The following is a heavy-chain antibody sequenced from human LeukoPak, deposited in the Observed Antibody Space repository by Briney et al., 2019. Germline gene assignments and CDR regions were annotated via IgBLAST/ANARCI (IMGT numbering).Heavy chain of an antibody. J-gene: IGHJ4*02. D-gene: IGHD6-13*01. V-gene: IGHV3-23*01. CDR3: ARRIATAGRYFDF. CDR2: ISAGGAGT. CDR1: GFTFTTYA. Sequence: GGSLRLSCAASGFTFTTYAMSWVRQAPGKGLVWVSSISAGGAGTYYADSVKGRFTISRDNSKNPLSMQMNSLRAEDTAVYYCARRIATAGRYFDFWGQGTRVTVSS.